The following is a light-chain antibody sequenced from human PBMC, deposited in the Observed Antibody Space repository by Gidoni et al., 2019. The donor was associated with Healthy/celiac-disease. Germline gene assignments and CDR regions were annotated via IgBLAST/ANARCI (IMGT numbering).Light chain of an antibody. CDR3: QQYNNWPPAT. V-gene: IGKV3-15*01. J-gene: IGKJ3*01. Sequence: EIVMTQSPATLSVSPGERATLSCRASQSVNSNLAWYQQKPGQAPRLLIYGASTRATGIPARFSGSGSGTEFTLTISSLQSEDFAVYYCQQYNNWPPATFXPXTKVDIK. CDR1: QSVNSN. CDR2: GAS.